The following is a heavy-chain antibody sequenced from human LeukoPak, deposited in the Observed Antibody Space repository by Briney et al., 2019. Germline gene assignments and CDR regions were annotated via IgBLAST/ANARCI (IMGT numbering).Heavy chain of an antibody. Sequence: PSETLSLTCAVSGGSISTYYWSWIRQPPGKGLEWIGHIYYSETTNYNPSFKSRVTISVDTSKNQFSLKLNSVTAADTAVYYCARFPGGAEYRHYYYMDVWGKGATVTISS. J-gene: IGHJ6*03. CDR3: ARFPGGAEYRHYYYMDV. V-gene: IGHV4-59*01. CDR1: GGSISTYY. CDR2: IYYSETT. D-gene: IGHD1-14*01.